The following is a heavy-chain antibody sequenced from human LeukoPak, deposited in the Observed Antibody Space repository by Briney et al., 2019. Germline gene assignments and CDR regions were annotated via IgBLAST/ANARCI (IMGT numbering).Heavy chain of an antibody. Sequence: GGSLRLSCAASGFTFSSYEMNWVRQAPGKGLEWVSYISSSGSTIYYADSVKGRFTISRDNAKNSLYLQMNSLRAGDTAVYYCASLVGFWSGTDDYWGQGTLVTVSS. CDR1: GFTFSSYE. CDR3: ASLVGFWSGTDDY. CDR2: ISSSGSTI. J-gene: IGHJ4*02. D-gene: IGHD3-3*01. V-gene: IGHV3-48*03.